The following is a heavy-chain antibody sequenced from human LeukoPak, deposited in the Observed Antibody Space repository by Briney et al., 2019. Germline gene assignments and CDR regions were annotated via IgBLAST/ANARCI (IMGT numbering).Heavy chain of an antibody. J-gene: IGHJ4*02. V-gene: IGHV4-38-2*01. Sequence: SETLSLTCAVSGYSISSGYYWGWSRQPPGKGLEWIGSIYHSGSTYYNPSLKSRVTISVGTSKNQFSLKLSSVTAADTAVYYGARAHSSGWTFDYWGQGTLVTVSS. CDR3: ARAHSSGWTFDY. D-gene: IGHD6-19*01. CDR2: IYHSGST. CDR1: GYSISSGYY.